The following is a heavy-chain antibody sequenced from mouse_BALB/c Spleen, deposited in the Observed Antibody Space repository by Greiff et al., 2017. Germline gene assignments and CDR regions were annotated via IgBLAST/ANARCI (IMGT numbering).Heavy chain of an antibody. Sequence: QVQLQQSGAELVRPGTSVKVSCKASGYAFTNYLIEWVKQRPGQGLEWIGVINPGSGGTNYNEKFKGKATLTADKSSSTAYMQLSSLTSDDSAVYFCASSGNAESWFAYWGQGTLVTVSA. CDR1: GYAFTNYL. CDR3: ASSGNAESWFAY. D-gene: IGHD4-1*01. CDR2: INPGSGGT. V-gene: IGHV1-54*01. J-gene: IGHJ3*01.